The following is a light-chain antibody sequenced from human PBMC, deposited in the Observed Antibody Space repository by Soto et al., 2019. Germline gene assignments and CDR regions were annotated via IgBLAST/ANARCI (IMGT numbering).Light chain of an antibody. V-gene: IGKV1-5*03. CDR2: KAS. Sequence: DIPMTQSPSTLSASVRDRVTXXXXASQSMTSWLAWYQQKPGKAPKLLIYKASTLKSGVPSRFSGSGSGTEFTLTISSLQPDDFATYYCQHYNSYSEAFAQGTKVDIK. CDR1: QSMTSW. CDR3: QHYNSYSEA. J-gene: IGKJ1*01.